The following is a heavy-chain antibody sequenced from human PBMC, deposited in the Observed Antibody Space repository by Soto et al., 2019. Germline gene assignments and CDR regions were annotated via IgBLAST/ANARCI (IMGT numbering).Heavy chain of an antibody. J-gene: IGHJ6*02. CDR2: IIPIFGTA. CDR1: GGTFISYA. CDR3: ARGGCTNGVCYRDYYYYGMDV. D-gene: IGHD2-8*01. V-gene: IGHV1-69*13. Sequence: GASVKVSCKASGGTFISYAISWVRQAPGQGLEWMGGIIPIFGTANYAQKFQGRVTITADESTSTAYMELSSLRSEDTAVYYCARGGCTNGVCYRDYYYYGMDVWGQGTTVTVSS.